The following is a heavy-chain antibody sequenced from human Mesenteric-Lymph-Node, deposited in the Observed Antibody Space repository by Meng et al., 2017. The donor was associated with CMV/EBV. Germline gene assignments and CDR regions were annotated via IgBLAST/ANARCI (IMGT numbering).Heavy chain of an antibody. CDR2: ISAYNGNT. CDR1: GYTFTSYG. CDR3: ARGSIAARTNFDY. V-gene: IGHV1-18*01. D-gene: IGHD6-6*01. Sequence: KGSGYTFTSYGISWERQAPGQGLEWMGWISAYNGNTSYAQKLQGRVTMTTDTSTSTAYMELRSLRSDDTAVYYCARGSIAARTNFDYWGQGTLVTVSS. J-gene: IGHJ4*02.